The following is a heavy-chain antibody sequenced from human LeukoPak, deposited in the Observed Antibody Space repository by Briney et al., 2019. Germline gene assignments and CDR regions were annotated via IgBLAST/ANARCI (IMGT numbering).Heavy chain of an antibody. CDR1: GFTFRSYE. V-gene: IGHV3-48*03. CDR3: ARDRANYYDTSGYDY. D-gene: IGHD3-22*01. CDR2: ISSSGSTI. J-gene: IGHJ4*02. Sequence: GGSLRLSCAASGFTFRSYEMNWVRQAPGKGLEWVSYISSSGSTIYYADPVKGRFTISRDNAKNSLYLQMNSLRAEDTAVYYCARDRANYYDTSGYDYWGQGTLVTVSS.